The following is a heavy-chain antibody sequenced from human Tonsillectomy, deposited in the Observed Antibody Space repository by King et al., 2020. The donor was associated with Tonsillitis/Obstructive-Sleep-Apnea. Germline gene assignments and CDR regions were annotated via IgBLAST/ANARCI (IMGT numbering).Heavy chain of an antibody. CDR2: IYYSGST. V-gene: IGHV4-39*01. J-gene: IGHJ6*03. Sequence: LQLQESGPGLVKPSETLSLTCTVSGGSISSSSYYWGWIRQPPGKGLEWIVSIYYSGSTYYNPSLKSRVTISVDTSKNQFSLKLSSVTAADTAVYYCADQVNYYMDVWGKGTTVTVSS. D-gene: IGHD4-23*01. CDR1: GGSISSSSYY. CDR3: ADQVNYYMDV.